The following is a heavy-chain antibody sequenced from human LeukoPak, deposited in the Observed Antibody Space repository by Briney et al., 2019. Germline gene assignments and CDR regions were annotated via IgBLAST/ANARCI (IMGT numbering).Heavy chain of an antibody. CDR1: GYTFTGYY. Sequence: ASVKVSCKASGYTFTGYYMHWVRQAPGQGLEWMGWINPNSGGTNYAQKFQGWVTMTRDTSISTGYMELSRLRSDDTAVYYCARDGDSSGYDEFDYWGQGILVTVSS. D-gene: IGHD3-22*01. J-gene: IGHJ4*02. V-gene: IGHV1-2*04. CDR2: INPNSGGT. CDR3: ARDGDSSGYDEFDY.